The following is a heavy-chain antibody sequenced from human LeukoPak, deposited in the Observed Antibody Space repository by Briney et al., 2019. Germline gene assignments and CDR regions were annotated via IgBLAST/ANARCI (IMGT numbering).Heavy chain of an antibody. V-gene: IGHV3-48*04. CDR3: ARDYAFLQPIDYYYYMDV. D-gene: IGHD2-2*01. CDR1: GFTFSSYS. CDR2: ISSSSSTI. Sequence: PGGSLRLSCAASGFTFSSYSMNWVRQAPGKGLEWVSYISSSSSTIYYADSVKGRFTISRDNAKNSLYLQMNSLRAEDTAVYYCARDYAFLQPIDYYYYMDVWGKGTTVTVSS. J-gene: IGHJ6*03.